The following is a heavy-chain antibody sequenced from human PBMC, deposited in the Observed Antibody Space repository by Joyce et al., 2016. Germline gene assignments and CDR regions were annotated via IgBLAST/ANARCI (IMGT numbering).Heavy chain of an antibody. CDR1: GLTFSNNS. D-gene: IGHD3-16*02. V-gene: IGHV3-21*01. CDR3: ARGLIVFDY. CDR2: ISSSTSVI. J-gene: IGHJ4*02. Sequence: EVQLVESGGGLVKSGGSLRLSCAASGLTFSNNSMNWVRQAPGKGLEWVSSISSSTSVIYYAESVKGRFTISRDNAKNSLYLQMNSLRAEDTAVYYCARGLIVFDYWGQGTLVTVSS.